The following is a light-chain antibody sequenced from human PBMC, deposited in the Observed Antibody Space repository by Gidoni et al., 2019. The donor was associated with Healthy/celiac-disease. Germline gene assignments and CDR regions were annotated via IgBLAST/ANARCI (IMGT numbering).Light chain of an antibody. CDR2: DAS. CDR1: QSVSSY. CDR3: QQRSNWPPT. J-gene: IGKJ5*01. Sequence: EIVLTQSPATLALSPGERATLSCRASQSVSSYLAWYQQKPGQAPRLLIYDASNRATGIQARFSGSGSGTDFTLTISSLEPEDFAVYYCQQRSNWPPTFGQVTRLEIK. V-gene: IGKV3-11*01.